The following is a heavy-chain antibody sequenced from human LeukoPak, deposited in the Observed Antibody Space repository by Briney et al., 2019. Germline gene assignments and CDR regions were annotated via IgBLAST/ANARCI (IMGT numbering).Heavy chain of an antibody. CDR1: GGSISSYY. CDR3: ARELGQQLANWFDP. V-gene: IGHV4-4*07. D-gene: IGHD6-13*01. CDR2: IYTSGST. Sequence: SETLSLTCTVSGGSISSYYWSWIRQPAGKGLEWIGRIYTSGSTNYNPSLMSRVTMSVDTSKNQFSLKLSSVTAADTAVYHCARELGQQLANWFDPWGQGTLVTVSS. J-gene: IGHJ5*02.